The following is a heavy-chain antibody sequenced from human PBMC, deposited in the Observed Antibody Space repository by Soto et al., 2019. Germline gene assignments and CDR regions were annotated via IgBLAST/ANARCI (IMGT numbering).Heavy chain of an antibody. CDR1: GGSISSGGYY. V-gene: IGHV4-31*03. CDR2: IYYSGST. J-gene: IGHJ6*02. CDR3: ARDRQFGAAARPYYYGMDV. Sequence: SETLSLTCTVSGGSISSGGYYWSWIRQHPGKGLEWIGYIYYSGSTYYNPSLKSRVTISVDTSKNQFSLKLSSVTAADTAVYYCARDRQFGAAARPYYYGMDVWGQGTTVTVSS. D-gene: IGHD6-13*01.